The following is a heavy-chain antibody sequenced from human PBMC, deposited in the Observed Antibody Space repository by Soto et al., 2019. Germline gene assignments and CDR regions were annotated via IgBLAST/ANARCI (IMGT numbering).Heavy chain of an antibody. CDR1: GFTFSSYC. CDR3: ARDVCGVDCYYGEYFQH. Sequence: EVQLVESGGGLVQPGGSLRLSCAASGFTFSSYCMSWVRQAQGKGLEWVANIKQDGSEKYYVNSLKGRFTISKDKGKNSLYLQMNSLRAEDTAVYYCARDVCGVDCYYGEYFQHWGQGTLVTVSS. J-gene: IGHJ1*01. V-gene: IGHV3-7*01. D-gene: IGHD2-21*01. CDR2: IKQDGSEK.